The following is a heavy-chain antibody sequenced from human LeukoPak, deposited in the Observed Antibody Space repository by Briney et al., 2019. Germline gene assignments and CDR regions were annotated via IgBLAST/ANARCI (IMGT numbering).Heavy chain of an antibody. D-gene: IGHD4-17*01. CDR1: GFTFSSYW. CDR2: INPDGSQT. Sequence: GGSLRLSCAASGFTFSSYWMNWVRQAPGKGLEWVAPINPDGSQTHYVDSVKGRFTISRDNAENSLYLQMNSLRADDTAVYYCARDPGYGALDPWGQGTLVTVSS. J-gene: IGHJ5*02. V-gene: IGHV3-7*01. CDR3: ARDPGYGALDP.